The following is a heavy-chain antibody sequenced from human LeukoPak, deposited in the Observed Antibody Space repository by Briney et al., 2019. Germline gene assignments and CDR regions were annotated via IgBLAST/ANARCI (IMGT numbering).Heavy chain of an antibody. D-gene: IGHD6-6*01. CDR1: GFTFNSYE. Sequence: GGSLRLSCAASGFTFNSYEINWVRQAPGKGLEWISFIRPSGNTIYYADSVKGRFTISRDNAKNSVYLHMNSLRDEDTAVYFCARGLAARLDYWGQGSLLGVSS. J-gene: IGHJ4*02. V-gene: IGHV3-48*03. CDR2: IRPSGNTI. CDR3: ARGLAARLDY.